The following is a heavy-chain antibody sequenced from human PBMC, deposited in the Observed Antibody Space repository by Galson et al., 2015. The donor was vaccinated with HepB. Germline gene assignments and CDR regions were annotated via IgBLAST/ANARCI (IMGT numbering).Heavy chain of an antibody. CDR1: GHTFTSYG. CDR2: ISAYNGNT. D-gene: IGHD2-2*01. V-gene: IGHV1-18*04. Sequence: SVKVSCKASGHTFTSYGISWVRQAPGQGLEWMGWISAYNGNTNYAQKLQGRVTMTTDTSTSTAYMELRSLRSDDTAVYYCARDRGEYQLLWGQNTFDYWGQGTLVTVSS. J-gene: IGHJ4*02. CDR3: ARDRGEYQLLWGQNTFDY.